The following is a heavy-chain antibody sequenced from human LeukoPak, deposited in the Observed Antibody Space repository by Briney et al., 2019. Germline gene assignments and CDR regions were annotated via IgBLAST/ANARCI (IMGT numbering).Heavy chain of an antibody. CDR2: ITGGGDDT. V-gene: IGHV3-23*01. Sequence: GGSLRLSCAASGFMYNNYAMSWVRQAPGKDLEWVSTITGGGDDTYSADSVKGRFTISRGNSKNTLSLQMHSLRVEDTAVYYCAKGVRLSSNYYMDVWGKGTTVTVSS. J-gene: IGHJ6*03. CDR1: GFMYNNYA. D-gene: IGHD5/OR15-5a*01. CDR3: AKGVRLSSNYYMDV.